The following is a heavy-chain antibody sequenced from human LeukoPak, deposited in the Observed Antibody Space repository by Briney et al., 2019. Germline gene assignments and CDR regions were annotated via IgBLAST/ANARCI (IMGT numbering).Heavy chain of an antibody. CDR1: GGSISSSSYY. D-gene: IGHD1-26*01. CDR3: ARLRIVGATIDY. V-gene: IGHV4-39*01. CDR2: IYYSGST. Sequence: NPSETLSLTCTVSGGSISSSSYYWGWIRQPPGKGLEWIGSIYYSGSTYYNPSLKSRVTISVDTSKNQFSLKLSSVTAADTAVYYCARLRIVGATIDYWGQGTLVTVSS. J-gene: IGHJ4*02.